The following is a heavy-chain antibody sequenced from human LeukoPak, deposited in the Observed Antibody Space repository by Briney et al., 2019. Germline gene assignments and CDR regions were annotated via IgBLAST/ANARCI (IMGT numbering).Heavy chain of an antibody. CDR3: VRDLILVWTPGDDFDY. CDR1: GFTFSSYA. D-gene: IGHD2-8*01. V-gene: IGHV3-23*01. Sequence: GGSLRLSCAASGFTFSSYAMSWVRQAPGRGLEWVSAISGSGSSTYYADSVKGRFTISRDNSKNTLYLQMNSLRAEDTAVYYCVRDLILVWTPGDDFDYWGQGTLVTVSS. J-gene: IGHJ4*02. CDR2: ISGSGSST.